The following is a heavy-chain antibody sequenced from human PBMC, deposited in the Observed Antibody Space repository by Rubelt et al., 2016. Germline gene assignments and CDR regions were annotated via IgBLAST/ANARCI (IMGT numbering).Heavy chain of an antibody. D-gene: IGHD1-26*01. CDR3: AREVGATDW. Sequence: QVQLVQSGAEVKKPGASVKVSCKASGYTFTSYYMHWVRQAPGQGLEWVGVIKPSAGSTTYAQKFQGRLTMTRDTSTSKVYMELSSRGSDDTAVYECAREVGATDWWGQGTLVTVCS. V-gene: IGHV1-46*01. J-gene: IGHJ4*02. CDR2: IKPSAGST. CDR1: GYTFTSYY.